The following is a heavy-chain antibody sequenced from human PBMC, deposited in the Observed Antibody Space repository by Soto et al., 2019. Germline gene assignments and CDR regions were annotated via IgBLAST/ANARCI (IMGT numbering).Heavy chain of an antibody. CDR1: GFAFSNEW. Sequence: GGSLRLSCVASGFAFSNEWMSWVRQAPGKGLEWVANIKPDGSERYYADYIKGRFTVSRDNAKNSLYLQMDSLRADDTAVYYCARDQDSSSLNPFRFDSWGQGALVTVSS. D-gene: IGHD6-6*01. CDR2: IKPDGSER. V-gene: IGHV3-7*03. J-gene: IGHJ4*02. CDR3: ARDQDSSSLNPFRFDS.